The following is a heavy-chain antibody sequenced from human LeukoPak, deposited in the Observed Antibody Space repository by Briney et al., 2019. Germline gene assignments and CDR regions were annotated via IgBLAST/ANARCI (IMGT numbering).Heavy chain of an antibody. D-gene: IGHD6-19*01. Sequence: PSETLSLTCTVSGGSISSSSYYWGWIRQPPGKGLEWIGSIYYSGSTYYNPSLKSRVTISVDTSKNQFSLKLSSVTAADTAVYYCARQYSSGWYGYYFDYWGQGTLVTVSS. CDR2: IYYSGST. CDR3: ARQYSSGWYGYYFDY. CDR1: GGSISSSSYY. J-gene: IGHJ4*02. V-gene: IGHV4-39*01.